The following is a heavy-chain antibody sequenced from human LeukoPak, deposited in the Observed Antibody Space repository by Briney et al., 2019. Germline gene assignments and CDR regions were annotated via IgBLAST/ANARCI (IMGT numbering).Heavy chain of an antibody. Sequence: GRSLRLSCAASGFTFSSYGMHWVRQAPGKGLEWVEVIWYDGSNKYYADSVKGRFTISRDNSKNTLYLQMNSLRAEDTAVYYCARDWGYGDYLYWYFDLWGRGTLVTVSS. J-gene: IGHJ2*01. V-gene: IGHV3-33*01. CDR1: GFTFSSYG. CDR2: IWYDGSNK. D-gene: IGHD4-17*01. CDR3: ARDWGYGDYLYWYFDL.